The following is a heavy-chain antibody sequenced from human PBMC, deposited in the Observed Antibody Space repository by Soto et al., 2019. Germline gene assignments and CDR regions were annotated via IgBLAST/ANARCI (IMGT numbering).Heavy chain of an antibody. CDR2: ISYSGST. Sequence: SETLSLTCTVSGGSINRYYWSWIRQPPGKGLEWIGYISYSGSTTYNSSLKSRVTISVDTSKNQFSLKVTSVTAADTALYYCARLAGDWSPFDSWGQGTLVTVSS. CDR1: GGSINRYY. CDR3: ARLAGDWSPFDS. J-gene: IGHJ4*02. V-gene: IGHV4-59*01. D-gene: IGHD2-21*01.